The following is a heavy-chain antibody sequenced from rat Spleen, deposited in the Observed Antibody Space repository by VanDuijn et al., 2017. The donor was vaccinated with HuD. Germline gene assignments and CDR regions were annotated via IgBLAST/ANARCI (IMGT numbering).Heavy chain of an antibody. CDR3: ARSFSYVMDA. Sequence: EVQLQESGPGLVKPSQSLSPTCSVPAYPITSSYRWNWIRKFPGNKLEWMGYINRAGSTNNNPPLKSQISITRDTSKNQFFLQLTAVTTEDTATYYCARSFSYVMDAWGQGTSVTVSS. CDR1: AYPITSSYR. CDR2: INRAGST. J-gene: IGHJ4*01. V-gene: IGHV3-3*01.